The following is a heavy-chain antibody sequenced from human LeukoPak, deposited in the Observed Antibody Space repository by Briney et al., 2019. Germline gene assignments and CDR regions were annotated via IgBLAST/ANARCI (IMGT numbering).Heavy chain of an antibody. CDR3: ARDTGGRGWFDP. CDR2: IVSTSSLM. J-gene: IGHJ5*02. CDR1: GFTFSTNN. V-gene: IGHV3-21*01. Sequence: GGSLRLSCVASGFTFSTNNMNWVRQAPGKGLEWVSSIVSTSSLMSYSDSVKGRFTISRVNAKNSLYLQMNSLRAEDTAVYYCARDTGGRGWFDPWGQGTLVTVSS. D-gene: IGHD2-8*02.